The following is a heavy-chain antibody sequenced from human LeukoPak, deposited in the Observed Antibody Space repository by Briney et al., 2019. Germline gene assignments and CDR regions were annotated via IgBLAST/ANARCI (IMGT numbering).Heavy chain of an antibody. CDR1: GFTISNYA. Sequence: GGSLRLSCAASGFTISNYAMHWGRQAPGKGLEWVAVISYDGSNKYYADSVKGRFTISRDNSKNTLSLQMNSLRTEVTAAYYVAKDGFNADSKSGPQEFDYWGQGTVVTVSS. D-gene: IGHD2/OR15-2a*01. CDR2: ISYDGSNK. V-gene: IGHV3-30*04. CDR3: AKDGFNADSKSGPQEFDY. J-gene: IGHJ4*02.